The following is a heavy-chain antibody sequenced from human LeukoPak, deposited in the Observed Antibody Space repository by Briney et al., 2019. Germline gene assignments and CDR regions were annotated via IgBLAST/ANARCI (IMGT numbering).Heavy chain of an antibody. CDR1: GFTFKTYA. J-gene: IGHJ4*02. CDR2: VSDRDDST. Sequence: GGSLRLSCATSGFTFKTYAMSWVRQAPGKGLEWVSTVSDRDDSTYYAESVQGRFTISRDNSKNTLYLQMNSLRAEDTAVYYCALSYGSGSYYSIGYSPVWGQGTLVTVSS. CDR3: ALSYGSGSYYSIGYSPV. V-gene: IGHV3-23*01. D-gene: IGHD3-10*01.